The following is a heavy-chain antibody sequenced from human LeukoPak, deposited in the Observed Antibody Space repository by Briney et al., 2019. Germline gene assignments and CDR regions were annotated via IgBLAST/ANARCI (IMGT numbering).Heavy chain of an antibody. J-gene: IGHJ4*02. V-gene: IGHV4-30-4*08. Sequence: SQTLSLTCTVSGGSISSGDYYWSWIRQPPGKGLEWIGYIYYSGSTYYNPSLKSRVTISVDTSKNQFSLKLNSVTAADTAVYFCARYANSYDSSGYYYLFDYWGQGTLVTVSS. D-gene: IGHD3-22*01. CDR3: ARYANSYDSSGYYYLFDY. CDR1: GGSISSGDYY. CDR2: IYYSGST.